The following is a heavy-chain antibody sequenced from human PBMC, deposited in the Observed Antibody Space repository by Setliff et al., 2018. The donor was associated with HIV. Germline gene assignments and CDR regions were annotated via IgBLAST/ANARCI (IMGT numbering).Heavy chain of an antibody. CDR2: IRASGSST. CDR3: TKGVQRLRPYYFDS. CDR1: GFTFSSYA. V-gene: IGHV3-23*01. D-gene: IGHD4-17*01. J-gene: IGHJ4*02. Sequence: GGSLRLSCAASGFTFSSYAMNWVRQAPGKSPEWVSGIRASGSSTDYADSVTGRFTISRDNTKNTLYLQMNSLRVEDTAIYYCTKGVQRLRPYYFDSWGQGILVTVSS.